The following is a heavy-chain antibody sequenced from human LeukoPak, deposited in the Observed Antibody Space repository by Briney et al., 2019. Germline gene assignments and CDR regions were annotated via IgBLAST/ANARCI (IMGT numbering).Heavy chain of an antibody. CDR1: GYTFTSHY. D-gene: IGHD6-19*01. Sequence: ASVNVSCKASGYTFTSHYLHWVRQAPGQGLEWMGIINPSGGSPSYAQKFQDRVTMTRDTSTSTVYMELSSLTSEDTAVYYCARGPSGYSSGWYAYWGQGTLVTVSS. CDR2: INPSGGSP. J-gene: IGHJ4*02. V-gene: IGHV1-46*01. CDR3: ARGPSGYSSGWYAY.